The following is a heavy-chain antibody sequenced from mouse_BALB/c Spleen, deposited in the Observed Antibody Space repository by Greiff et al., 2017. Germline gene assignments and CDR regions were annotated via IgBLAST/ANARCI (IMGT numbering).Heavy chain of an antibody. CDR1: GFSLTSYD. D-gene: IGHD2-1*01. J-gene: IGHJ4*01. Sequence: QVQLKESGPGLVAPSQSLSITCTVSGFSLTSYDISWIRQPPGKGLEWLGVIWTGGGTNYNSAFMSRLSISKDNSKSQVFLKMNSLQTDDTAIYYCVRDYYGNYHYAMDYWGQGTSVTVSS. CDR2: IWTGGGT. V-gene: IGHV2-9-2*01. CDR3: VRDYYGNYHYAMDY.